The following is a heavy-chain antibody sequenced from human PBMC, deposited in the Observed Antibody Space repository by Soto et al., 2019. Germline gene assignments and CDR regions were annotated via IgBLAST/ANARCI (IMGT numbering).Heavy chain of an antibody. CDR1: GYTFTSYY. V-gene: IGHV1-46*03. J-gene: IGHJ6*02. CDR2: INPSGGST. Sequence: ASVKVSCKASGYTFTSYYMHWVRQAPGQGLEWMGIINPSGGSTSYAQKFQGRVTMTRDTSTSTVYMELSSLRSEDTAVYYCAREEQQRATGFVYYYYGMDVWAQGTTVTVSS. CDR3: AREEQQRATGFVYYYYGMDV. D-gene: IGHD6-13*01.